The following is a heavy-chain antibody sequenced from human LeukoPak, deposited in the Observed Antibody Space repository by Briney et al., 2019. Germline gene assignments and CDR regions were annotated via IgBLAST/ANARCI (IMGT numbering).Heavy chain of an antibody. Sequence: SETLSLTCTVSGGSISSHYWSWIGQPPGKGVECIWYIYFSGSPNYPPSLKCPVTISVHTSNTHFSLKLSSVTAADTAVYYCARDDSGFDYWGQGPLVTVSS. J-gene: IGHJ4*02. CDR3: ARDDSGFDY. D-gene: IGHD2-21*02. CDR2: IYFSGSP. CDR1: GGSISSHY. V-gene: IGHV4-59*11.